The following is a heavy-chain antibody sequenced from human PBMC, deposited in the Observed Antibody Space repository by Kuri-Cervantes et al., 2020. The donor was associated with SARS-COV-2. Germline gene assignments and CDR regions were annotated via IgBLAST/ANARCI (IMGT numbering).Heavy chain of an antibody. Sequence: GSLRLSCTVSGGSISSYYWTWVLQPPGKGLEFIGYIYYNGNGYNPSLESRVTMSLDTPRNQFSLRLTSVTPADTAVYYCARATSFTSIYYYFDSWGQGNLVTVSS. CDR2: IYYNGNG. D-gene: IGHD2-2*01. V-gene: IGHV4-59*01. J-gene: IGHJ4*02. CDR3: ARATSFTSIYYYFDS. CDR1: GGSISSYY.